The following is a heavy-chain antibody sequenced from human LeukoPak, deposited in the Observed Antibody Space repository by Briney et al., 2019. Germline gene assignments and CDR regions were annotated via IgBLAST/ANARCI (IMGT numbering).Heavy chain of an antibody. CDR2: ISTSGGST. J-gene: IGHJ4*02. CDR1: GFTFSDYY. D-gene: IGHD2-15*01. V-gene: IGHV3-23*01. CDR3: AKADVVVVASTRLTFFDY. Sequence: GGSLRLSCAASGFTFSDYYMSWLRQAPGKGLEWVSAISTSGGSTYYADSVKGRFTISRDNSKNTLCLQMNSLRAEDTAVYYCAKADVVVVASTRLTFFDYWGQGTLVAVSS.